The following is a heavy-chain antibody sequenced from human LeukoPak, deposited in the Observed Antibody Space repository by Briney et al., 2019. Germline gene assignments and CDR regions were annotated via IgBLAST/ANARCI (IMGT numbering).Heavy chain of an antibody. CDR3: AIPYDSSGD. Sequence: SETLSLTCTVSGGSISSSSYYWGWIRQPPGKGLEWIGSIYYSGSTYYNPSLKSRVTISVDTSKNQFSLKLSSVTAADTAVYYCAIPYDSSGDWGQGTLVTVSS. CDR2: IYYSGST. D-gene: IGHD3-22*01. J-gene: IGHJ4*02. CDR1: GGSISSSSYY. V-gene: IGHV4-39*07.